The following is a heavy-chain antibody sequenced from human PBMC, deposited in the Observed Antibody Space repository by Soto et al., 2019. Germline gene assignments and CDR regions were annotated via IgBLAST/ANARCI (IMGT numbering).Heavy chain of an antibody. CDR3: ARDDDCSSKSCAGLGYYSMDV. V-gene: IGHV3-48*03. CDR1: GFTFSSYE. Sequence: GGSLRLSCAASGFTFSSYEMNWVRQAPGKGLEWVSYISSSGSTIYYADSVKGRFTISRDNAKNSLYLQMNSPRAEDTAVYYCARDDDCSSKSCAGLGYYSMDVWGQGTTVTVSS. D-gene: IGHD2-2*01. J-gene: IGHJ6*01. CDR2: ISSSGSTI.